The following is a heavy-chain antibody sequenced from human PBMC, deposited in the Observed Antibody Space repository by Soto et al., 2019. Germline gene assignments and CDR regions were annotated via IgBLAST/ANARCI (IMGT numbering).Heavy chain of an antibody. CDR1: GGSISSGGYY. CDR2: IYYSGST. D-gene: IGHD2-21*02. V-gene: IGHV4-31*01. Sequence: QVQLQESGPGLVKPSQTLSLTCTVSGGSISSGGYYWSWIRQHPGKGLEWIGYIYYSGSTYYNPSIRIQVTISVDTSKNQFSRKLSSVTAADTAVYYCARVRSLVTAPSRWFDPWGQGTLVTVSS. J-gene: IGHJ5*02. CDR3: ARVRSLVTAPSRWFDP.